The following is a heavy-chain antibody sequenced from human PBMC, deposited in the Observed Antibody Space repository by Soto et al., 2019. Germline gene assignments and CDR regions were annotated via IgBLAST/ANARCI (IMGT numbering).Heavy chain of an antibody. Sequence: SETLSLTCAVNGGSFSGYYWSWIRQPPGKGLEWIGEINHSGSTNYNPSLKSRVTISVDTSKNQFSLKLSSVTAADTAVYYCARGFPKILGYSYQPDFDYWGQGTLVTVSS. CDR1: GGSFSGYY. V-gene: IGHV4-34*01. CDR2: INHSGST. D-gene: IGHD5-18*01. J-gene: IGHJ4*02. CDR3: ARGFPKILGYSYQPDFDY.